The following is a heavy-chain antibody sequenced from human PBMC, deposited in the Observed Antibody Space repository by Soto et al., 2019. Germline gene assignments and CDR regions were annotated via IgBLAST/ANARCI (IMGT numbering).Heavy chain of an antibody. CDR1: GGSISSYY. CDR3: ARVSSSGWSGFYYYGMDG. J-gene: IGHJ6*02. CDR2: IYYSGST. Sequence: PSETLSLTCTVSGGSISSYYWSWIRQPPGKGLEWIGYIYYSGSTNYNPSLKSRVTISVDTSKNQFSLKLSSVTAADTAVYYCARVSSSGWSGFYYYGMDGWGQGTTVTVSS. V-gene: IGHV4-59*01. D-gene: IGHD6-19*01.